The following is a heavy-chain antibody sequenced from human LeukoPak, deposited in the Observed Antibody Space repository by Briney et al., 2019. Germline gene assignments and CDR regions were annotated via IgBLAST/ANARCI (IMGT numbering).Heavy chain of an antibody. CDR3: ARHRAYSSSSPFDY. Sequence: SETLSLTCSVSGSSISGLYWSWIRLPPGKGLEWIGYIYYTGSTNYNPSLKSRVTIFVDTSKNQFSLRLSSVTAADTAVYYCARHRAYSSSSPFDYWGQGTLVTVSS. D-gene: IGHD6-6*01. CDR1: GSSISGLY. CDR2: IYYTGST. V-gene: IGHV4-59*08. J-gene: IGHJ4*02.